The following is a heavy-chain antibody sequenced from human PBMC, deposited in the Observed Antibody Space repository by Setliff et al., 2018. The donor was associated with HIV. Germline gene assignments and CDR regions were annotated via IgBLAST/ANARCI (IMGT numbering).Heavy chain of an antibody. CDR2: IYYTGST. D-gene: IGHD3-22*01. Sequence: SETLSLTCTVSGGSISSGDYYWSWIRQHPRKGLEWIGYIYYTGSTYYNPSLKSRVTISADTSNNQFSLKLSSVTAADTAVYFCARHDNYDNGGYYNLYYFDSWGPGTLVTVSS. CDR1: GGSISSGDYY. CDR3: ARHDNYDNGGYYNLYYFDS. J-gene: IGHJ4*02. V-gene: IGHV4-30-4*08.